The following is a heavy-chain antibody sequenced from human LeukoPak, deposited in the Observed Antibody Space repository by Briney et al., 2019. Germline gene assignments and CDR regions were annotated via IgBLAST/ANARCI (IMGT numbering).Heavy chain of an antibody. CDR3: ARGTSYDIDY. Sequence: ASVKVSCKASGYTFTSSGISWVRQAPGQGLEWMGWINPQSGGTSYAQKFQGTVTMTRDTSINTAYMELSSLGSDDTAVYYCARGTSYDIDYWGQGTLVTVSS. CDR2: INPQSGGT. J-gene: IGHJ4*02. V-gene: IGHV1-2*02. D-gene: IGHD3-9*01. CDR1: GYTFTSSG.